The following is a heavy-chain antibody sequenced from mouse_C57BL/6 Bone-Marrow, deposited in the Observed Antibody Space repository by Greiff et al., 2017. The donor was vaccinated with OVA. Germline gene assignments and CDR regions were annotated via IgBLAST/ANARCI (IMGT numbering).Heavy chain of an antibody. Sequence: QVQLKESGPELVKPGASVKISCKASGYAFSSSWMNWVKQRPGKGLEWIGRIYPGDGDTNYNGKFKGKATLTADKSSSTAYMQLSSLTSEDSAVYFCARGRRGDYWGQGTTLTVSS. V-gene: IGHV1-82*01. CDR3: ARGRRGDY. J-gene: IGHJ2*01. CDR2: IYPGDGDT. CDR1: GYAFSSSW.